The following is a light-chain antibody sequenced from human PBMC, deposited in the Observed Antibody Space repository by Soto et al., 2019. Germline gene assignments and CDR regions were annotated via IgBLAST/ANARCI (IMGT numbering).Light chain of an antibody. J-gene: IGKJ1*01. CDR2: GAS. Sequence: VMTQSPASLSVSPGERATLSCRASQSVMNNYLACYQQKPGQAPRLLIYGASNRATGIPDRFSGSGSGTDFTLTISRLEPEDFAVYYCQQYGSSGTFGQGTKVDIK. V-gene: IGKV3-20*01. CDR3: QQYGSSGT. CDR1: QSVMNNY.